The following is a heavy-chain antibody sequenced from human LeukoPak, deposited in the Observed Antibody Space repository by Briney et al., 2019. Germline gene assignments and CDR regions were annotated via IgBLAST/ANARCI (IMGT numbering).Heavy chain of an antibody. J-gene: IGHJ4*02. CDR1: GYTFTGYY. D-gene: IGHD3-22*01. CDR3: ARGAPYYYDSSGYRFDY. CDR2: INPDSGGP. V-gene: IGHV1-2*02. Sequence: ASVKVSCKASGYTFTGYYMHWVRQAPGQGLEWMGWINPDSGGPNYAQKFQVRFTMTRDTSISTAYMELRRLSSDATGVYFSARGAPYYYDSSGYRFDYWAREPWSPSPQ.